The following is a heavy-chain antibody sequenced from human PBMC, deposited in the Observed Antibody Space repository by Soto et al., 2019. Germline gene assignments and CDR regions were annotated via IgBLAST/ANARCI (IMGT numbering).Heavy chain of an antibody. CDR2: IIPILGIA. CDR1: GGTFSSYT. V-gene: IGHV1-69*02. Sequence: QVQLVQSGAEVKKPGSSVKVSCKASGGTFSSYTISWVRQAPGQGLEWMGRIIPILGIANYAQEFQGRVTITADKSPITAYVELSSLRSEDTAVYYCARGVDTAMSDDAFDIWGQGTMVTVSS. J-gene: IGHJ3*02. CDR3: ARGVDTAMSDDAFDI. D-gene: IGHD5-18*01.